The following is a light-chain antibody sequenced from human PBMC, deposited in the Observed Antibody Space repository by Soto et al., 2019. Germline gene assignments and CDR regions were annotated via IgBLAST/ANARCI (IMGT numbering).Light chain of an antibody. J-gene: IGKJ5*01. CDR1: QSVSSRY. V-gene: IGKV3-20*01. CDR3: QQYGTSYMYT. Sequence: EIVMTQSPATLSVSPGERSTLAGRSIQSVSSRYLAWYQQKPGQAPRLLIYGASSRATGIPDRFSGSGSGTDFTLTISRLEPEDIAVYYCQQYGTSYMYTFGQGTRLEI. CDR2: GAS.